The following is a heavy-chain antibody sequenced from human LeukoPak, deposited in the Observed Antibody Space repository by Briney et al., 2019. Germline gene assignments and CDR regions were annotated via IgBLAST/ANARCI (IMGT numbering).Heavy chain of an antibody. Sequence: PGGSLRLSCAASGFTFSDYYMSWIRRAPGKGLEWVSYISSSGSYTNYADSVKGRFTISRDNAKNSLYLQMNSLRAEDTAVYYCASNSGSYYGFDWFDPWGQGTLVTVSS. J-gene: IGHJ5*02. CDR3: ASNSGSYYGFDWFDP. V-gene: IGHV3-11*03. CDR1: GFTFSDYY. D-gene: IGHD1-26*01. CDR2: ISSSGSYT.